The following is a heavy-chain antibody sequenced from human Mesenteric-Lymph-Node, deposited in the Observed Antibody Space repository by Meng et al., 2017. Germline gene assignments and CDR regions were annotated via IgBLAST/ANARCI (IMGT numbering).Heavy chain of an antibody. CDR2: INHSGST. V-gene: IGHV4-34*01. Sequence: QVQLQQWGAGLLKPSETLSLTCAVYGGSFSGYYWSWIRQPPGKGLEWIGEINHSGSTNYNPSLKSRVTISVDTSKNQFSLKLGSVTAADTAVYYCATEERGYFDYWGQGTLVTVSS. CDR3: ATEERGYFDY. CDR1: GGSFSGYY. D-gene: IGHD1-1*01. J-gene: IGHJ4*02.